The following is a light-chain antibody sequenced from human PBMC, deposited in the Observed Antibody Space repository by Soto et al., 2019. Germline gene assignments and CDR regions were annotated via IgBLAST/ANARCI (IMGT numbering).Light chain of an antibody. CDR1: QGISRY. Sequence: IQLTQSPSSLSASVGDSVTITCRASQGISRYLSWYQQKQGKAPKLLILGAVILQSGVPSRFSGSGSGTDGTLTISSLQTEDGSTYYCQRDYNNLRTFGQGTKVDIK. CDR3: QRDYNNLRT. J-gene: IGKJ1*01. CDR2: GAV. V-gene: IGKV1-39*01.